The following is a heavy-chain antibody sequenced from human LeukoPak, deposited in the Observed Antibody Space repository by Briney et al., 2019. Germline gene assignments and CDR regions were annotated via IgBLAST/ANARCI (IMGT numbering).Heavy chain of an antibody. Sequence: GGSLRLSCAASGFTFSGSAMHWVRQAPGKGLEWVAGIRSKANSYATAYAASVKGRFTNSRDDSKNTAYLQMNSLKTEDTAVYYCTRHVGDPGIAAAGYYYYGMDVWGQGTTVTVSS. CDR2: IRSKANSYAT. D-gene: IGHD6-13*01. CDR1: GFTFSGSA. J-gene: IGHJ6*02. CDR3: TRHVGDPGIAAAGYYYYGMDV. V-gene: IGHV3-73*01.